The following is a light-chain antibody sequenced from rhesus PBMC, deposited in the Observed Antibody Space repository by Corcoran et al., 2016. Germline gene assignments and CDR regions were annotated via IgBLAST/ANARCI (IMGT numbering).Light chain of an antibody. Sequence: DIQMTQSPSSLSASVGDRVTITFRASQGITNDLAWYQQKPGETPKFLIYEASSLQSGIPSRFSGSGSGTDFTLTVRSLQSEDFATYYCQHYYSTPWTFGQGTKVEIK. V-gene: IGKV1-25*01. CDR3: QHYYSTPWT. CDR2: EAS. CDR1: QGITND. J-gene: IGKJ1*01.